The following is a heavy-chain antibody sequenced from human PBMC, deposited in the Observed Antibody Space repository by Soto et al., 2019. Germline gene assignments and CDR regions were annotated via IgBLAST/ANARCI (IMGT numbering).Heavy chain of an antibody. Sequence: QPQLQESGPGLVKPSETLSLTCTVSGGSISSSTYYWGWIRQPPGKGLEWIGSIYYSGSTYYNPSLKSRVTISVDTSKNQFSLKLSSVTAADTAVYYCARPCSSGWGSAAWYFDLWGRGTLVTVSS. CDR3: ARPCSSGWGSAAWYFDL. D-gene: IGHD6-19*01. V-gene: IGHV4-39*01. CDR1: GGSISSSTYY. CDR2: IYYSGST. J-gene: IGHJ2*01.